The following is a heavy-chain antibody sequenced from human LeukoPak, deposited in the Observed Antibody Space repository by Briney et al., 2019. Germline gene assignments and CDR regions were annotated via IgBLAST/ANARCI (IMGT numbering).Heavy chain of an antibody. CDR2: IVVGSGNT. CDR3: ARDRGIAEADSFDP. Sequence: SVKVSCKASGFTFSSSAMQWVRQARGQRLEWMGWIVVGSGNTNYAQKFQGRVTMTSDTSTSTAYMELRSLRSDDTAVYYCARDRGIAEADSFDPWGQGTLVTVSS. D-gene: IGHD6-13*01. V-gene: IGHV1-58*02. J-gene: IGHJ5*02. CDR1: GFTFSSSA.